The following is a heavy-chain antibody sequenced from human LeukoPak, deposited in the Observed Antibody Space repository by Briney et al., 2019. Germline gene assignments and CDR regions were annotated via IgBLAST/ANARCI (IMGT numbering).Heavy chain of an antibody. CDR3: ARDEFYYDTSGYYPNYYYYMDV. Sequence: PSETLSLTCTVSGGSISSGSYYWSWIRQPGGKGLEWIGRIYTSGSTNYNPSLKSRVTVSVDTSKNQFSLKLSSVTAADTAVYYCARDEFYYDTSGYYPNYYYYMDVWGKGTTVTVSS. J-gene: IGHJ6*03. CDR2: IYTSGST. CDR1: GGSISSGSYY. V-gene: IGHV4-61*02. D-gene: IGHD3-22*01.